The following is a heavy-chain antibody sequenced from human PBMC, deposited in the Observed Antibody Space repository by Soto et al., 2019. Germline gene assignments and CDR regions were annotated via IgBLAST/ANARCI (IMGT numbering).Heavy chain of an antibody. V-gene: IGHV3-74*01. CDR2: ISSDGNSP. J-gene: IGHJ4*02. D-gene: IGHD2-15*01. Sequence: EVQLVESGGGLVQPGGSLRLSCAASGFNLSNYWMHWVRQAPGKGLVWVSRISSDGNSPIYADSVKGRFTISRDNAKNTLYLQMNSLRAEDTAVYYCARPTSLGGNPFDYWGQGTLVTVSS. CDR3: ARPTSLGGNPFDY. CDR1: GFNLSNYW.